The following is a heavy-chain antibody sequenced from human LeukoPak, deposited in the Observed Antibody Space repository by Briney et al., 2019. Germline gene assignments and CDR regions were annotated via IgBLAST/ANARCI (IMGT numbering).Heavy chain of an antibody. J-gene: IGHJ4*02. Sequence: GGSLRLSCAASGFTFSSYSMNWVRQAPGKGLEWVSSISSSSSYIYYADSVKGRFTISRDNAKNSLYLQMNSLRAEDTAVYYCAREMYSSSSGLTRWGQGTLVTVSS. V-gene: IGHV3-21*01. D-gene: IGHD6-6*01. CDR3: AREMYSSSSGLTR. CDR2: ISSSSSYI. CDR1: GFTFSSYS.